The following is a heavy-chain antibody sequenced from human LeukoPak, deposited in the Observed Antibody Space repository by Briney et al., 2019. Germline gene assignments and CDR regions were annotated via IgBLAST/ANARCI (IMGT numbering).Heavy chain of an antibody. Sequence: GGSLRLSCAASGFIFSSYSMNWVRQAPGKGLEWVSSISSSSSYIYYADSVKGRFTISRDNAKNSLFLQMHSLSAEDTAIYYCASVSGSGKFYFDSWGQGTLVTVSS. V-gene: IGHV3-21*01. CDR3: ASVSGSGKFYFDS. CDR2: ISSSSSYI. CDR1: GFIFSSYS. J-gene: IGHJ4*02. D-gene: IGHD3-10*01.